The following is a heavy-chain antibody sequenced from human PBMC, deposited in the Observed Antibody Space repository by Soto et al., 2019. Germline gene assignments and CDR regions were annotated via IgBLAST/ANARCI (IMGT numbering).Heavy chain of an antibody. CDR3: ARSRTVAATKRYDY. J-gene: IGHJ4*01. CDR2: IIPIFGTI. D-gene: IGHD4-4*01. Sequence: VASVKVSCKASGGTFSRYPIAWVRQSPGHGLEWMGQIIPIFGTISHAQNFQGRITITADESTSTAYMELSSLRSDDTAVYYCARSRTVAATKRYDYWGQ. V-gene: IGHV1-69*13. CDR1: GGTFSRYP.